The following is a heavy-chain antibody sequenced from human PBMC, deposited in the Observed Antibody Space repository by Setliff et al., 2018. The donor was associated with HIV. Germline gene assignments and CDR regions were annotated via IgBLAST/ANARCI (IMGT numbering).Heavy chain of an antibody. CDR2: IYTSGST. D-gene: IGHD3-22*01. Sequence: SEILSLTCTVSGGSISNSRYYWSWIRQPAGKGLEWIGHIYTSGSTNYNPSLKSRVTMSVDTSKNQFYLKLSSVAAADTAVYYCARILLYDSSAYFVNAFDIWGQGTVVTVSS. CDR3: ARILLYDSSAYFVNAFDI. V-gene: IGHV4-61*09. J-gene: IGHJ3*02. CDR1: GGSISNSRYY.